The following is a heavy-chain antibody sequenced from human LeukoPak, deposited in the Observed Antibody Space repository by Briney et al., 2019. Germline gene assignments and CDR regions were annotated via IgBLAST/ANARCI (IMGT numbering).Heavy chain of an antibody. CDR2: IYYSGST. J-gene: IGHJ3*02. CDR3: ARHRDGYNRAFDI. CDR1: GXSISSSGYY. D-gene: IGHD5-24*01. V-gene: IGHV4-39*01. Sequence: SETLSLTCTVSGXSISSSGYYWGWIRQPPGKGLEWIGSIYYSGSTYYNPSLKTPVTISVDTSKNQFSLKLSSVTAADTAVYYCARHRDGYNRAFDIWGQGTVVTVSS.